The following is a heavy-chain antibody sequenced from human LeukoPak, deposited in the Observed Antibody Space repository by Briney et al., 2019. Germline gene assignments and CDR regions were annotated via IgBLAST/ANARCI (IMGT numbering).Heavy chain of an antibody. V-gene: IGHV1-2*06. D-gene: IGHD6-13*01. CDR3: ARDPRQQLPSSGYFDY. J-gene: IGHJ4*02. CDR1: GYTFTGYY. CDR2: INPNSGGT. Sequence: ASVKVSCKASGYTFTGYYMHWVRQAPGQGLEWMGRINPNSGGTNYAQKFQGRVTMTRDTSISTDYMELSRLRSDDTAVYYCARDPRQQLPSSGYFDYWGQGTLVTVSS.